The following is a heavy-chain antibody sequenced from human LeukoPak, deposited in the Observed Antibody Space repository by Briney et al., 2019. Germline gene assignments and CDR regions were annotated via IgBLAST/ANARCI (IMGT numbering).Heavy chain of an antibody. V-gene: IGHV4-30-4*01. CDR3: ARGCGGDCYSFDY. CDR1: GGSISSGDYH. Sequence: PSETLSLTCTVSGGSISSGDYHWSWIRQPPGKGLEWIGYIYYSGSTYYNPSLKSRVTISVDRSKNQFSLKLSSVTAADTAVYYCARGCGGDCYSFDYWGQGTLVTVSS. J-gene: IGHJ4*02. D-gene: IGHD2-21*02. CDR2: IYYSGST.